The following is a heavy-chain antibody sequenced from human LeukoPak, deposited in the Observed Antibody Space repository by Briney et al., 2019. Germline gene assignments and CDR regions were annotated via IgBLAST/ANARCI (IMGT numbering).Heavy chain of an antibody. D-gene: IGHD4-23*01. CDR3: AREPGNEDY. Sequence: SETLSLICTVSGYSISSGYYWGWIRQPPGKGLEWIGSIYHSGSTYYNPSLKSRVTISVDTSKNQLSLKLSSVTAADTAVYYCAREPGNEDYWGQGTLVTVSS. V-gene: IGHV4-38-2*02. CDR2: IYHSGST. CDR1: GYSISSGYY. J-gene: IGHJ4*02.